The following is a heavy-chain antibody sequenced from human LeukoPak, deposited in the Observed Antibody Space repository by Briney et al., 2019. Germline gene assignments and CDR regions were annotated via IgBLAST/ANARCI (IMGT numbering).Heavy chain of an antibody. CDR1: GGSISSSSYY. D-gene: IGHD3-10*01. CDR2: IYYSGST. V-gene: IGHV4-39*07. Sequence: SETLSLTCTVSGGSISSSSYYWGWIRQPPGKGLEWIGTIYYSGSTYYNPSLKSRVAISEDTSKNQFSLQLGSVTAADTAVYYCARDPYYYDSGSYVYFDCWGQGTLVTVSS. J-gene: IGHJ4*02. CDR3: ARDPYYYDSGSYVYFDC.